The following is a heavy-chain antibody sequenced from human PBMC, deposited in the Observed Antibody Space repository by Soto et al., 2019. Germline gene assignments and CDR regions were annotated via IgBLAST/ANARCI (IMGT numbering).Heavy chain of an antibody. D-gene: IGHD3-10*01. Sequence: WETLSLTCTVSGGSISSYYCSWTRQPPGKGLEWIGYIYYSGNTNYNPSLTSRVTISVDTSKNQFSLKLSSVTAADTAVYYCARLTVRDHDAFDIWGQGTMVTVSS. CDR3: ARLTVRDHDAFDI. CDR1: GGSISSYY. V-gene: IGHV4-59*01. CDR2: IYYSGNT. J-gene: IGHJ3*02.